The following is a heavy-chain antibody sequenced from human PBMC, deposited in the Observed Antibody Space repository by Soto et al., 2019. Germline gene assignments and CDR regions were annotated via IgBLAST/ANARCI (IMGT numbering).Heavy chain of an antibody. J-gene: IGHJ4*02. V-gene: IGHV4-31*03. CDR3: ARASSSSSAADY. Sequence: SESLSLTCSAAGYSIPGVVYYWREFRHLPGKGLEWIGYIYDTESAYYNPSLKSRVSISMDTSENHFAMRLTSVTAADSAVYYCARASSSSSAADYWGQGLQVTVS. CDR2: IYDTESA. CDR1: GYSIPGVVYY. D-gene: IGHD6-6*01.